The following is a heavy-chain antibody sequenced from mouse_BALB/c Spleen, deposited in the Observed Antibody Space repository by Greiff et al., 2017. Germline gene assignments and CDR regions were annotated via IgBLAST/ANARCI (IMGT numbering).Heavy chain of an antibody. J-gene: IGHJ4*01. Sequence: EVKVVESGAELVKPGASVKLSCTASGFNIKDTYMHWVKQRPEQGLEWIGRIDPANGNTKYDPKFQGKATITADTSSNTAYLQLSSLTSEDTAVYYCASQLGLREAMDYWGQGTSVTVSS. CDR3: ASQLGLREAMDY. CDR2: IDPANGNT. V-gene: IGHV14-3*02. D-gene: IGHD3-1*01. CDR1: GFNIKDTY.